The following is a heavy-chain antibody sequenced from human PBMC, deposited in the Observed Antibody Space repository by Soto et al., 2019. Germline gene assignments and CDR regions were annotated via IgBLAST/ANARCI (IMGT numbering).Heavy chain of an antibody. CDR1: GFSLSTGRMG. CDR2: IFSDAER. J-gene: IGHJ6*02. Sequence: YGRTLVNATGTLPLTCAVSGFSLSTGRMGVSWIRQPPGKALEWLAHIFSDAERSYSTSMESRLTISKDTSGSQVVLTMTNIDPVDTGTYYCVRLNAEADQHYYILDGSAQ. V-gene: IGHV2-26*01. D-gene: IGHD6-13*01. CDR3: VRLNAEADQHYYILDG.